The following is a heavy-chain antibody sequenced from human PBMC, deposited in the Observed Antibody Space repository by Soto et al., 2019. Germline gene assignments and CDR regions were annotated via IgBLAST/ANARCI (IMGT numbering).Heavy chain of an antibody. CDR2: SSAYNGNT. V-gene: IGHV1-18*04. Sequence: ASVKVSCKASGCTVTSDGIIWGRQAPGQEREGMGGSSAYNGNTNDAQKLQCRVTMTTATCTSTANMELRSRRTDGTAVYSCARADYYDSSVYYGYFPHWGQGTLVTVSS. CDR3: ARADYYDSSVYYGYFPH. D-gene: IGHD3-22*01. CDR1: GCTVTSDG. J-gene: IGHJ1*01.